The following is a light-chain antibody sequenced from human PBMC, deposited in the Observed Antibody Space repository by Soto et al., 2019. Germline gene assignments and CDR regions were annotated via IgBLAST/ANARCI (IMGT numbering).Light chain of an antibody. CDR2: GAS. Sequence: EIVLTQSPGTLSLSPGERATLSCRASQSVSSSNLAWYQQKPGQAPRLLIYGASSRATGIPDRFSGSGSGTDFSLTISRLEPEDFAVYSCQHYGSSPGAFGQGPKVEIK. CDR3: QHYGSSPGA. V-gene: IGKV3-20*01. J-gene: IGKJ1*01. CDR1: QSVSSSN.